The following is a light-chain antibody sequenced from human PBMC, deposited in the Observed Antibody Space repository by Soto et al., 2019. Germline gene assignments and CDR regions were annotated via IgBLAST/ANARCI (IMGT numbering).Light chain of an antibody. Sequence: EIVLTQSPATLSLSPGERATLSCRTSQTIRGLLNWYQQRPGQAPRLLLYDTSNRATDIPARFSGSGSGTDFLLTISSLDPEDFGVYFCQQRHNWPITFGQGPRLDIK. J-gene: IGKJ5*01. CDR3: QQRHNWPIT. CDR1: QTIRGL. V-gene: IGKV3-11*01. CDR2: DTS.